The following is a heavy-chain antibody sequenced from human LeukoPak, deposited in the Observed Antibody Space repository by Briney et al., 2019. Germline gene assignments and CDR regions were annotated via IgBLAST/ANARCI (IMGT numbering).Heavy chain of an antibody. J-gene: IGHJ4*02. V-gene: IGHV3-23*01. CDR2: ISGSGGST. CDR1: GFTFSSYV. Sequence: GGSLRLSCAASGFTFSSYVMSWVRQAPGKGLEWVSAISGSGGSTYYADSVKGRFTISRDNSKNTLYLQMNSLRAEDTAVYYCAKASGDYYDSSGYYYRRYFDYWGQGTLVTVSS. CDR3: AKASGDYYDSSGYYYRRYFDY. D-gene: IGHD3-22*01.